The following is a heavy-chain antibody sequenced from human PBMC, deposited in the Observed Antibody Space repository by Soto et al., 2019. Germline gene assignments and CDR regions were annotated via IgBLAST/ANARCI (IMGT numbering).Heavy chain of an antibody. D-gene: IGHD3-3*01. Sequence: GGSLRLSCAASGFTFINYAMSWVRQAPGKGLEWVSSISSSSSYIYYADSVKGRFTISRDNAKNSLYLQMNSLRAEDTAVYYCASHTPEAYYDFWSGYPDPFDYWGQGTLVTVSS. J-gene: IGHJ4*02. CDR2: ISSSSSYI. CDR3: ASHTPEAYYDFWSGYPDPFDY. CDR1: GFTFINYA. V-gene: IGHV3-21*01.